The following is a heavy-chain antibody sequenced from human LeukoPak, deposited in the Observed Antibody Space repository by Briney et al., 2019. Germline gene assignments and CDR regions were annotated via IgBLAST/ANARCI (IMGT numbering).Heavy chain of an antibody. Sequence: GALGRACCSPAGSMLTPYYIPWVRQSPGHRVECRGGFNTYSGGTNYEQKVQGRVTMTRDTSISTAYMELSRLRSDDTAVYYCARDSGSGSYRYYYYYGMDVWGQGTTVTVSS. CDR3: ARDSGSGSYRYYYYYGMDV. J-gene: IGHJ6*02. CDR2: FNTYSGGT. V-gene: IGHV1-2*02. D-gene: IGHD1-26*01. CDR1: GSMLTPYY.